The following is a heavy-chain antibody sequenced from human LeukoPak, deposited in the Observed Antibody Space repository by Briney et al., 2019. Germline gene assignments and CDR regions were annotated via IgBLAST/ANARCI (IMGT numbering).Heavy chain of an antibody. D-gene: IGHD4-17*01. V-gene: IGHV3-30*18. CDR2: TSSDGSNK. Sequence: PGGSLRLSCAASGFTFSSYAMSWVRQAPGKGLEWVAVTSSDGSNKYYADSVRGRFTISRVNSKNTVDLQMNSLRAEDTAVYYCANEIRPNDYWGQGTLVTVSS. J-gene: IGHJ4*02. CDR1: GFTFSSYA. CDR3: ANEIRPNDY.